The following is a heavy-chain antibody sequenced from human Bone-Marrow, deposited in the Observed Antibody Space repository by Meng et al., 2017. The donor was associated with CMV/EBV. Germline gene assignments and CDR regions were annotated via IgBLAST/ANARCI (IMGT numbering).Heavy chain of an antibody. J-gene: IGHJ4*02. CDR2: IPYDGSYE. D-gene: IGHD5-12*01. V-gene: IGHV3-30*02. Sequence: GESLKISCAASEFIFSNFGMHWVRQPPGKGLEWVAFIPYDGSYEYYADSVKGRFTISRDNSKNALYLQINSLRAEDTALYYCAKHHRGYSAIDYWGQGTLVTVSS. CDR1: EFIFSNFG. CDR3: AKHHRGYSAIDY.